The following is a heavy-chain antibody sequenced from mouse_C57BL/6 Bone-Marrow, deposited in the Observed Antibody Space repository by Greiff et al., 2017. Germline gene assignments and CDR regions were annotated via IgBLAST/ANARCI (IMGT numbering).Heavy chain of an antibody. CDR2: IHPNSGST. CDR3: ARYRATVVGHWYFDV. D-gene: IGHD1-1*01. J-gene: IGHJ1*03. Sequence: QVQLKQPGAELVKPGASVKLSCKASGYTFTSYWMHWVKQRPGQGLEWIGMIHPNSGSTNYNEKFKSKATLTVDKPSSTAYMQLSSLTSEDSAVYYCARYRATVVGHWYFDVWGTGTTVTVSS. CDR1: GYTFTSYW. V-gene: IGHV1-64*01.